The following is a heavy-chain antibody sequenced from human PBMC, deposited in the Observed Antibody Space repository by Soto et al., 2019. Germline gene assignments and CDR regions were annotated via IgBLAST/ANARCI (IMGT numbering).Heavy chain of an antibody. CDR1: GFTFSDYV. Sequence: QVQLVESGGGVVQPGSSLRLSCAASGFTFSDYVIHWFRQAPGKGLEWVAVIWFDGSNEYYADSVKGRFSISRDNSKNKVYLQMNSLSVEDTALYYCARYGYCADGVCNYYFDFWGQGTLVTVSS. V-gene: IGHV3-33*01. CDR2: IWFDGSNE. CDR3: ARYGYCADGVCNYYFDF. D-gene: IGHD2-8*01. J-gene: IGHJ4*02.